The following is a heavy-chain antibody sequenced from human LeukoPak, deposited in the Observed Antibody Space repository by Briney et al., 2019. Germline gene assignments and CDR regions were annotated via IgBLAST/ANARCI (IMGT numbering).Heavy chain of an antibody. CDR2: INPSGGGT. J-gene: IGHJ4*02. D-gene: IGHD3-10*01. Sequence: ASVTVSCKASGYTFTSFYMHWVRQAPGQGLEWMGIINPSGGGTNYAQKFQGRVTMTRDTSTCTVHMELSSLRSEDTAVYYCARGRDYFGSGSYGAFDYWGQGTLVTVSS. CDR1: GYTFTSFY. V-gene: IGHV1-46*01. CDR3: ARGRDYFGSGSYGAFDY.